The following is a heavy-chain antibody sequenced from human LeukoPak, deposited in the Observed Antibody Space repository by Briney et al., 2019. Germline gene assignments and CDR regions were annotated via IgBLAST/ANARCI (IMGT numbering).Heavy chain of an antibody. V-gene: IGHV4-34*01. CDR3: ARIDPGLITMVRGVPAAHFDY. CDR2: INHSGST. Sequence: PSETLSLTCAVYGGSFSGYYWSWIRQPPGKGLEWIGEINHSGSTYYNPSLKSRVTISVDTSKNQFSLKLSSVTAADTAVYYCARIDPGLITMVRGVPAAHFDYWGQGTLVTVSS. J-gene: IGHJ4*02. CDR1: GGSFSGYY. D-gene: IGHD3-10*01.